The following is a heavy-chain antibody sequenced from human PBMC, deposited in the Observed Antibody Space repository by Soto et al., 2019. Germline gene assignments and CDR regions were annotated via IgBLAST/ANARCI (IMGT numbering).Heavy chain of an antibody. CDR2: MYYSGGT. Sequence: QLQLQESGPGLVKPSETLSLTCSVSGGSISISSYYWGWVRQPPGKGLEWIASMYYSGGTYYNPSLKSPATISVDNSKNQFSLKLTSATAADTAVYYCARLDRFVEYFHHWGQGTLVTVSS. V-gene: IGHV4-39*01. CDR3: ARLDRFVEYFHH. D-gene: IGHD3-3*01. J-gene: IGHJ1*01. CDR1: GGSISISSYY.